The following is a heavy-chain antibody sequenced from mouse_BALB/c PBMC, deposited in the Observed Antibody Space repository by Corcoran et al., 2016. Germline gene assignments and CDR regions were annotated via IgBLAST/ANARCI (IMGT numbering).Heavy chain of an antibody. D-gene: IGHD4-1*01. CDR2: IDPANGNT. J-gene: IGHJ1*01. CDR1: GFNIKDTY. CDR3: ANWDWYFDY. V-gene: IGHV14-3*02. Sequence: EVQLQQSGAELVKPGASVKLSCTASGFNIKDTYMHWVKQSPEQGLEWIGRIDPANGNTKYDPKFQGKATITADTSSNTAYLQLSSLTSEDTAVYYCANWDWYFDYWGAGTTVTVSS.